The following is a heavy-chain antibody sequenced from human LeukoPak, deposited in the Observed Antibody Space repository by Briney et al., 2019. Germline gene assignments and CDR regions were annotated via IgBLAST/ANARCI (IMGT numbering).Heavy chain of an antibody. Sequence: PGGSLRLSCAASGFTFSDYYMSWIRQAPGKELEWVSYISSSSSYTNYADSVKGRFTISRDNAKNSLYLQMNSLRAEDTAVYYCARVLFNYYYYGMDVWGQGTTVTVSS. D-gene: IGHD2/OR15-2a*01. J-gene: IGHJ6*02. V-gene: IGHV3-11*06. CDR2: ISSSSSYT. CDR1: GFTFSDYY. CDR3: ARVLFNYYYYGMDV.